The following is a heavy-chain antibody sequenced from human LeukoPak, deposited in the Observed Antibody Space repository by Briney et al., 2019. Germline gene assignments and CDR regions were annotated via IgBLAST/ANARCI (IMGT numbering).Heavy chain of an antibody. J-gene: IGHJ6*02. CDR1: GFTFSSYG. D-gene: IGHD5-18*01. CDR2: ISYDGSDK. V-gene: IGHV3-30*03. CDR3: ARALGGYSYGVYYYYGMDV. Sequence: GGSLRLSCAASGFTFSSYGMHWVRQAPGKGLEWVAVISYDGSDKNYADSVKGRFTISRDNSNNRVYLQMNSLRAEDTAVYYCARALGGYSYGVYYYYGMDVWGQGTTVTVSS.